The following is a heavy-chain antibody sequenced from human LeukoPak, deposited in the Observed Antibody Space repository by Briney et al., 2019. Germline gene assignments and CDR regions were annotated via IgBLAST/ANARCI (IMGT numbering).Heavy chain of an antibody. J-gene: IGHJ4*02. CDR3: VRGGYSGISYVGYYFAY. Sequence: GGSLRLSCAASGFIVSSNYMSWVRQAPGKGLEWVAVIYSGGTTYYADSVKGRFTISRDNSKNTLYLQMNSLRTEDTALYYCVRGGYSGISYVGYYFAYWGQGTLVTVSS. V-gene: IGHV3-53*01. CDR1: GFIVSSNY. D-gene: IGHD1-26*01. CDR2: IYSGGTT.